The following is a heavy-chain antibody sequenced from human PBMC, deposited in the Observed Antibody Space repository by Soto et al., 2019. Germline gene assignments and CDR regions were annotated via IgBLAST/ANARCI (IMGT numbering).Heavy chain of an antibody. CDR3: ARDILSGGAYPDS. V-gene: IGHV3-21*01. J-gene: IGHJ5*01. Sequence: GGSLRLSCAASGFTFSTYTMNWVRQAPGKGLEWISSISSGSSYIYYAGSVKGRFTISRDNAKNSLLLQMNSLRADDMAVYYCARDILSGGAYPDSWGQGTKVTVSS. CDR2: ISSGSSYI. D-gene: IGHD3-10*01. CDR1: GFTFSTYT.